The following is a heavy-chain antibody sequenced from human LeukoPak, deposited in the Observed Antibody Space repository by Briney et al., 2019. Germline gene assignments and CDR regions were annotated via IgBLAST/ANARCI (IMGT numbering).Heavy chain of an antibody. V-gene: IGHV3-7*01. J-gene: IGHJ3*02. CDR2: IKQDGSEK. Sequence: PGGSLRLSCAASGFTFSSYWMSWVRQAPGKGLEWVANIKQDGSEKYYVDSVKGRFTISRDNAKNSLYLQMNSLRAEDTAVYYCARELFRYFDWLTDAFDIWGQGTMVTVSS. D-gene: IGHD3-9*01. CDR3: ARELFRYFDWLTDAFDI. CDR1: GFTFSSYW.